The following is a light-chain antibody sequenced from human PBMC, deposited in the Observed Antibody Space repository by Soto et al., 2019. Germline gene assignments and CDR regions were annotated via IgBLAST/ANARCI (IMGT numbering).Light chain of an antibody. V-gene: IGKV3-11*01. CDR2: EAS. CDR1: QSVSSY. CDR3: QQRRNWPLT. Sequence: EIVLTQSPATLSLSPGERATLSCRASQSVSSYLAWYQQKPGQAPRLLIYEASNRGTGIPARFSGSGSGTDFTLTISSLEPEDFAVYYCQQRRNWPLTFGGGTKLEIK. J-gene: IGKJ4*01.